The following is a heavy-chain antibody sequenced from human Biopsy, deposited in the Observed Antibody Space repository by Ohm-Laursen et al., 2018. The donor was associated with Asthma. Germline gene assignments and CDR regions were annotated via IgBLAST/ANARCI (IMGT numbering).Heavy chain of an antibody. J-gene: IGHJ4*02. CDR1: GGSISSGAYY. V-gene: IGHV4-30-4*01. CDR2: IYYIGST. D-gene: IGHD3-16*01. Sequence: TLSLTCTVSGGSISSGAYYWSWVRQPPGKGLECIGYIYYIGSTYYNPSLKSRVTISLDTSKNQFSLKLSSVTAADTAVYFCARRGGVRRYFDYWGQGTLVTVSS. CDR3: ARRGGVRRYFDY.